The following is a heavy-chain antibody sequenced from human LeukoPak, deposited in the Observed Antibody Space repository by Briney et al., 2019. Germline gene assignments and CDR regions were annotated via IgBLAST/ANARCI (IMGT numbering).Heavy chain of an antibody. Sequence: PGGSLRLSCAASGLAFSSYWMSWVRQAPGKGLEWVANIKDDGSGKYYVDSVKGRFTISRDNAKNSLYLQMNSLRAEDTAVYYCARRGVGSGWHYWGQGTLVTVSS. V-gene: IGHV3-7*04. CDR1: GLAFSSYW. CDR2: IKDDGSGK. J-gene: IGHJ4*02. D-gene: IGHD6-19*01. CDR3: ARRGVGSGWHY.